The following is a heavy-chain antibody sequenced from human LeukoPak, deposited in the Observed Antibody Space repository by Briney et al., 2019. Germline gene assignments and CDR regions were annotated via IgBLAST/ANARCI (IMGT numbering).Heavy chain of an antibody. CDR2: ISGSGGST. J-gene: IGHJ2*01. CDR1: GFTFSSYW. D-gene: IGHD7-27*01. CDR3: AKDSVSTGDPWYFDL. Sequence: GGSLRLSCAASGFTFSSYWMSWVRQAPGKGLEWVSAISGSGGSTYYADSVKGRFTISRDNSKNTLYLQMNSLRAEDTAVYYCAKDSVSTGDPWYFDLWGRGTLVTVSS. V-gene: IGHV3-23*01.